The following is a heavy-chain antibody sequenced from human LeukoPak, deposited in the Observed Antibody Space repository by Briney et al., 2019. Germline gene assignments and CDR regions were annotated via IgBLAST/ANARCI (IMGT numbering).Heavy chain of an antibody. J-gene: IGHJ6*02. D-gene: IGHD3-10*01. CDR1: GYTFTSYY. Sequence: GASVKVSCKASGYTFTSYYMHWVRQAPGQGLERMGIINASGGSTSNAQKFQGRVTMTRDTPTSTVYMELSSLRSEDTAVYYCASYYGSGSTNGMDVWGQGTTVTVSS. V-gene: IGHV1-46*01. CDR3: ASYYGSGSTNGMDV. CDR2: INASGGST.